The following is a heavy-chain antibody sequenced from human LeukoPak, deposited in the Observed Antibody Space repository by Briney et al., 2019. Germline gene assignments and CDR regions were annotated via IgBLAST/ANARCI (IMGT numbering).Heavy chain of an antibody. CDR1: GGTFSRFT. CDR3: ARDFSPNNYYDSSGFDY. V-gene: IGHV1-18*01. Sequence: ASVKVSCKASGGTFSRFTISWVRQAPGQGLEWMGWISAYNGNTNYAQKLQGRVTMTTDTSTSTAYMELRSLRSDDTAVYYCARDFSPNNYYDSSGFDYWGQGTLVTVSS. J-gene: IGHJ4*02. CDR2: ISAYNGNT. D-gene: IGHD3-22*01.